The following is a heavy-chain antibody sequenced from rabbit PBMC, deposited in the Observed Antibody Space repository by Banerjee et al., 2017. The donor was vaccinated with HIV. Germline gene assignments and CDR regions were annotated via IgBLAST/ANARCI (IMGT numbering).Heavy chain of an antibody. CDR1: GIDFSNYYY. D-gene: IGHD4-1*01. J-gene: IGHJ3*01. CDR3: ARTDHSNFWLTRLDL. Sequence: QEQLEESGGGLVKPGGTLTLTCKASGIDFSNYYYIYWVRQAPGKGLELIAWIYTRDGSTWYASWVKGRFTISKTSSTAGTLQVTSLTAADTATYFCARTDHSNFWLTRLDLWGQGTLVTVS. CDR2: IYTRDGST. V-gene: IGHV1S43*01.